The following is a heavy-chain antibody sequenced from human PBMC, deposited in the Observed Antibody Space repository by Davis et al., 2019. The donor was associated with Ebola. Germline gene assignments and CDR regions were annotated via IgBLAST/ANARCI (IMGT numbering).Heavy chain of an antibody. V-gene: IGHV3-49*04. Sequence: GESLKISCRVSGFIFGDYALNWVRQAPGKGLAWVGFIRSKAYGGKPAYAASVKGRFTISRDDSKSIAYLQMDSLKIADTAVYYCSRDLKQRPPSYYDGMDVWGQGTSVTVSS. CDR1: GFIFGDYA. CDR3: SRDLKQRPPSYYDGMDV. J-gene: IGHJ6*02. CDR2: IRSKAYGGKP. D-gene: IGHD6-6*01.